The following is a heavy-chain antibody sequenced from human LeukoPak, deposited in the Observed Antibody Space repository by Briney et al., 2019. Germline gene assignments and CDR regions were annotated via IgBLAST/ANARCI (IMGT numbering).Heavy chain of an antibody. V-gene: IGHV3-21*01. CDR2: IRGSSNDI. CDR3: ARVETPDFWRAYVFDY. Sequence: GGSVTLSCVASGFAFSYFTMNWLRQAPGKGREGVLLIRGSSNDISYRVSVRGRFTISRDHTKKSLYLQINNLNAAHTAVFYSARVETPDFWRAYVFDYWGQGALVTVSA. J-gene: IGHJ4*02. CDR1: GFAFSYFT. D-gene: IGHD3-3*01.